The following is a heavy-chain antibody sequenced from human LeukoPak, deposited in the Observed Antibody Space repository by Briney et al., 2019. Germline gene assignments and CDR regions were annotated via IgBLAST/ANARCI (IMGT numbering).Heavy chain of an antibody. CDR3: AKGGTYSEVDS. CDR2: ITGSGAAT. J-gene: IGHJ4*02. CDR1: GFTFTAYA. D-gene: IGHD1-26*01. Sequence: GGSLRLSCAASGFTFTAYAMRWVRQAPGKGLEWVSSITGSGAATRYADSVKGRFTISRDNSKNTLYRQMSNLRDEDRAIYYGAKGGTYSEVDSGGQGFLVTVSP. V-gene: IGHV3-23*01.